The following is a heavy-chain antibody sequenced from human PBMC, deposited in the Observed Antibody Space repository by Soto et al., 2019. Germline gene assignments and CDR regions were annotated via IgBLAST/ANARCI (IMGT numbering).Heavy chain of an antibody. CDR2: INPNSGGT. CDR1: GYTFTGYY. CDR3: AREDCSSTSCYYYGMDV. D-gene: IGHD2-2*01. V-gene: IGHV1-2*04. J-gene: IGHJ6*02. Sequence: ASVKVSCKASGYTFTGYYMHWVRQAPGQGLEWMGWINPNSGGTNYAQKFQGWVTMTRDTSISTAYMELSRLRSDDTAVYYCAREDCSSTSCYYYGMDVWGQGTTVTVSS.